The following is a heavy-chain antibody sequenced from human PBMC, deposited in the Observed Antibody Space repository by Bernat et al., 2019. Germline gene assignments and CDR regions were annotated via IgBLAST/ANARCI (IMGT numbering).Heavy chain of an antibody. D-gene: IGHD5-18*01. Sequence: QVQLVESGGGVVQLGRSLRLSCAASGFTFSSYGMHWVRQAPGKGLEWVAVIWYDGSNKYYADSVKGRFTISRDNSKNTLYLQMNSLRAEDTAVYYCAREDRLWLHVFDYWGQGTLVTVSS. CDR3: AREDRLWLHVFDY. V-gene: IGHV3-33*01. CDR1: GFTFSSYG. J-gene: IGHJ4*02. CDR2: IWYDGSNK.